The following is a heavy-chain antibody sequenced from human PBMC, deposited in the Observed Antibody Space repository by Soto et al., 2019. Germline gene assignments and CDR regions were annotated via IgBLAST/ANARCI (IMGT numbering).Heavy chain of an antibody. CDR2: ISYDGSNK. J-gene: IGHJ4*02. Sequence: QVQLVESGGGVVQPGRSLRLSCAVSGFPFSSYGMQWVRQAPGKGLEWVAVISYDGSNKYYADSVKGRFTISRDNSKNTLYLQMNSLRPEDTAVYYCAKDQGEWELLAYFDYWGQGTLVTVSS. CDR3: AKDQGEWELLAYFDY. V-gene: IGHV3-30*18. CDR1: GFPFSSYG. D-gene: IGHD1-26*01.